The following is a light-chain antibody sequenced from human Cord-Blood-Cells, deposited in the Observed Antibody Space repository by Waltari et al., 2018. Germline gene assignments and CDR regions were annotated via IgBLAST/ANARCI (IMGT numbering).Light chain of an antibody. Sequence: QSVLTQPPSVSGAPGQRVTISCTGSSSNIGAGSDVHWYQPLPGTAPKLLIDGNIKRPSGVPDRFSGSKSGTSASLAITGLQAEDEADYYCQSYDSSLSGSVVGGGTKLTVL. CDR3: QSYDSSLSGSV. V-gene: IGLV1-40*01. J-gene: IGLJ2*01. CDR1: SSNIGAGSD. CDR2: GNI.